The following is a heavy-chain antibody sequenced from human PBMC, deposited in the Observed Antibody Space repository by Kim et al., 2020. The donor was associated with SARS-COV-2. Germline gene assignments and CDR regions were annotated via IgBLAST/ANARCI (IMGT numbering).Heavy chain of an antibody. CDR1: GFTFTGYA. J-gene: IGHJ4*02. D-gene: IGHD2-2*03. V-gene: IGHV3-23*01. CDR3: MKGGWGWIWDH. CDR2: IDGSDGTT. Sequence: GGSLRLSCTTSGFTFTGYAMSWVRQAPGKGLEWVSSIDGSDGTTYYVDSVKGRFTISRDNSKNTLYLQMHSLRADDTAVYYCMKGGWGWIWDHWGQGT.